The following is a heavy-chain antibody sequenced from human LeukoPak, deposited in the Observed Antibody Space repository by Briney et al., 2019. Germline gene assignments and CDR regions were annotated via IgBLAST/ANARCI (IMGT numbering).Heavy chain of an antibody. V-gene: IGHV1-18*01. CDR1: GYTFTSYG. CDR3: ARDSRYCSGGSCYGGY. J-gene: IGHJ4*02. Sequence: ASVKVSCKASGYTFTSYGISWVRQAPGQGLEWMGWISAYNGNTNYARKLQGRVTMTTDTSTSTAYMELRSLRSDDTAVYYCARDSRYCSGGSCYGGYWGQGTLVTVSS. CDR2: ISAYNGNT. D-gene: IGHD2-15*01.